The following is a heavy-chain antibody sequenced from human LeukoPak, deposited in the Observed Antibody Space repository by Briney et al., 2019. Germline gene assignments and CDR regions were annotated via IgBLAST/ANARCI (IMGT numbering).Heavy chain of an antibody. CDR2: INSDGSFT. Sequence: GGSLRLSCAASGFTFSSYWMHWVRQAPGKGLVWVSRINSDGSFTNYADSVKGRFTISRDNAKNTLYLQMNSLRAEDTAVYYCATQQLVRFVLRFQHWGQGTLVTVSS. CDR1: GFTFSSYW. CDR3: ATQQLVRFVLRFQH. D-gene: IGHD6-13*01. V-gene: IGHV3-74*01. J-gene: IGHJ1*01.